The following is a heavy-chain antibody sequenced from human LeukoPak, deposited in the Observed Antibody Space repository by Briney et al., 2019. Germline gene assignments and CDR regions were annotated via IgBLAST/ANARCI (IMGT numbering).Heavy chain of an antibody. D-gene: IGHD5-12*01. CDR3: ARVRATFSPHFDN. CDR2: INSEGSIT. J-gene: IGHJ4*02. V-gene: IGHV3-74*01. CDR1: GFTFSSYW. Sequence: GSLRLSCAASGFTFSSYWMHWVRHAPGKGLMWVSRINSEGSITNYADSVKGGFTISRDNAKNTLYMQMNSLRAEDTAVYYCARVRATFSPHFDNWGQGTLVTVSS.